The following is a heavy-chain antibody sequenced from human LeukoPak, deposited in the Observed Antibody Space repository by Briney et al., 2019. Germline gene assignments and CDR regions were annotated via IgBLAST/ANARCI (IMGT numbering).Heavy chain of an antibody. V-gene: IGHV3-30*02. CDR2: IRYDGSNT. CDR3: AKLFESGTYNNFSHY. J-gene: IGHJ4*02. CDR1: GFSFSDYD. D-gene: IGHD3-10*01. Sequence: GGSLRLSCAASGFSFSDYDIHWVRLAPGKGLEWVTFIRYDGSNTYAESVKGRFTISRDNSKNTVYLQMNSLAIEDTAIYYCAKLFESGTYNNFSHYWGQGTLVTVSS.